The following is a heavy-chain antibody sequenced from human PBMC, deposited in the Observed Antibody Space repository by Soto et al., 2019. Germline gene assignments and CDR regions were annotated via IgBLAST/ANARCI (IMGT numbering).Heavy chain of an antibody. Sequence: GGSLRLSCAASGFTFSSYGMHWVRQAPGKGLEWVAVIWYDGSNKYYADSVKGRFTISRDNSKNTLYLQMNSLRAEDTAVYYCARDDSAPPQHIAAAGMYYWGQGTLVTVSS. CDR2: IWYDGSNK. J-gene: IGHJ4*02. D-gene: IGHD6-13*01. CDR1: GFTFSSYG. CDR3: ARDDSAPPQHIAAAGMYY. V-gene: IGHV3-33*01.